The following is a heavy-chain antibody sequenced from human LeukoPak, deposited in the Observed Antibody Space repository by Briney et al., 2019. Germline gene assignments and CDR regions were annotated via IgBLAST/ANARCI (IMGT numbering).Heavy chain of an antibody. J-gene: IGHJ4*02. V-gene: IGHV4-39*01. CDR3: ATQRWLNSDFDY. D-gene: IGHD5-24*01. CDR2: IYYSGST. CDR1: GGSISSSSYY. Sequence: SETLSLTCTVSGGSISSSSYYWGWIRQPPGKGLEWIGSIYYSGSTYYNPSLKSRVTISVDTSKNQFSLKLSSVTAADTAVYYCATQRWLNSDFDYWGQGTLVTVSS.